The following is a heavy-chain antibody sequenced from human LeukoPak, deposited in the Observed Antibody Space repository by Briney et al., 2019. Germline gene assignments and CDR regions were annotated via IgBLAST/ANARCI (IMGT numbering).Heavy chain of an antibody. Sequence: GGSLRLSCAASGFTFDDYAMHWVRQAPGKGLEWVSGISWNSGSIGYADSVKGRFTISRDNAKNSLYLQMNNLRAEDTALYYCAKAKGSEQWRSLLDYEGQGTLVTVSS. J-gene: IGHJ4*02. CDR2: ISWNSGSI. CDR3: AKAKGSEQWRSLLDY. V-gene: IGHV3-9*01. CDR1: GFTFDDYA. D-gene: IGHD6-19*01.